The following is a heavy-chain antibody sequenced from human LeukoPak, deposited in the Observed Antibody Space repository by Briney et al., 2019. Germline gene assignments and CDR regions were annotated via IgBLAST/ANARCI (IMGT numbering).Heavy chain of an antibody. Sequence: GGSLRLSCTASGFTFGDYAMSWVRQAPAKGLELVGFSRSKAYGATTEYASFLKGRFTISRDHSKNIAHLQMNILKTEDTAVYYCTRGYYYLYWGQGTLVSVSS. D-gene: IGHD3-10*01. CDR1: GFTFGDYA. J-gene: IGHJ4*02. CDR2: SRSKAYGATT. V-gene: IGHV3-49*04. CDR3: TRGYYYLY.